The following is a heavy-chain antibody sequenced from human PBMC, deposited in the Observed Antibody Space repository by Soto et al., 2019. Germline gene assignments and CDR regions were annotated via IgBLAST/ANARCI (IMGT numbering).Heavy chain of an antibody. CDR3: ARVAVRRSSTSCSFYYYYYYYMDV. D-gene: IGHD2-2*01. CDR2: INHSGST. V-gene: IGHV4-34*01. Sequence: QVQLQQWGAGLLKPSESLSLTCAVYGGSFSGYYWSCIRQPPGKGLEWIGEINHSGSTNYNPSLKSRVTISVDTSKNQFSLKLSSVTAADTAVYYCARVAVRRSSTSCSFYYYYYYYMDVWGKGTTVTVSS. CDR1: GGSFSGYY. J-gene: IGHJ6*03.